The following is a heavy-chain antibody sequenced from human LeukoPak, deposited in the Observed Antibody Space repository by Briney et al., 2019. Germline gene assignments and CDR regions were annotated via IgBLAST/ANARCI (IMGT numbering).Heavy chain of an antibody. J-gene: IGHJ4*02. CDR1: GYTFTVYY. V-gene: IGHV1-2*02. Sequence: GASVTVSCTASGYTFTVYYMQWVRQAPGQGLEWMGWINPNSGGTNYAQKFQGRITMTRDTSISTAHMELNRLTSDDTAVYYCASVRSSASYHDAFDYWGQGTQVTVSS. CDR3: ASVRSSASYHDAFDY. CDR2: INPNSGGT. D-gene: IGHD3-22*01.